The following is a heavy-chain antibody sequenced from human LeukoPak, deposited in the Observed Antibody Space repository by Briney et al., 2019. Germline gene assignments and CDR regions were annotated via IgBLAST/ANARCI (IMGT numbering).Heavy chain of an antibody. D-gene: IGHD2-2*01. CDR3: AREFRGLVPSASFDY. Sequence: ASVTVSCMASGYTFTSYGISWVRQAPGQGLEWMGWISAYNGNTHYAQKLQGRVTMTKDTSTSTAYMELRSLRSDDTAVYYCAREFRGLVPSASFDYWGQGTLVTVSS. CDR2: ISAYNGNT. V-gene: IGHV1-18*01. J-gene: IGHJ4*02. CDR1: GYTFTSYG.